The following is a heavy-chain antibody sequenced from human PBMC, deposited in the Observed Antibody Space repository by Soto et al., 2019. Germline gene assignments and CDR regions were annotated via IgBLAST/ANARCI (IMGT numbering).Heavy chain of an antibody. CDR1: GFTFSSYS. J-gene: IGHJ4*02. Sequence: EVQLVESGGGLVQPGGSLRLSCAASGFTFSSYSMNWVRQAPGKGLEWVSYISSSSSTIYYADSVKGRFTISRDNAKNSLYLQMNSLRHADTALYDSARKTGSWAWELSFDYWGQGTLVTVFS. CDR2: ISSSSSTI. CDR3: ARKTGSWAWELSFDY. V-gene: IGHV3-48*02. D-gene: IGHD1-26*01.